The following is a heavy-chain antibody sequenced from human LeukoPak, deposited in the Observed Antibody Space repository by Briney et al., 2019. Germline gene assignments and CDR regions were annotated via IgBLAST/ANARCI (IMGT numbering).Heavy chain of an antibody. CDR3: ARADLLTGYYILDY. CDR2: INPSGGST. V-gene: IGHV1-46*01. Sequence: ASVKVSCKASGYIFTSYYMHWVRQAPGQGLEWMGIINPSGGSTSYAQKFQGRVTMTRDMSTSTVYMELSRLRSDDTAMYYCARADLLTGYYILDYWGQGTLVTVSS. J-gene: IGHJ4*02. D-gene: IGHD3-9*01. CDR1: GYIFTSYY.